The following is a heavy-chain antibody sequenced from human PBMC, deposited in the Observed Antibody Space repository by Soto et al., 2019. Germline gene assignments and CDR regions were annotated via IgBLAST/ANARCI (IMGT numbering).Heavy chain of an antibody. V-gene: IGHV3-23*01. CDR3: ARDVGLDSDDFFAY. Sequence: GGSLRLSCTASGFTFTSYGMGWVRQGPGKGLQWVSTIRGDGGQTHYTDSVKGRFSISRDNSKNTVYLQMDSLRAEDTAMYFCARDVGLDSDDFFAYWGQGTQVTVSS. J-gene: IGHJ4*02. D-gene: IGHD3-9*01. CDR2: IRGDGGQT. CDR1: GFTFTSYG.